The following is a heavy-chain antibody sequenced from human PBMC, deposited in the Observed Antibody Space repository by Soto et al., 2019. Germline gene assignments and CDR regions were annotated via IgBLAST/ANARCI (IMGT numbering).Heavy chain of an antibody. Sequence: SETLSLTCTVSGGSVSSGNHYWSWIRQPPGKGLEWIGYIHYSGSTIYDPSLNSRVTMSIDKSKNQFSLKLSSVTAADTAVYYCARVRVIRGVIPSHFGLWGQGTLVTVSS. V-gene: IGHV4-61*01. CDR1: GGSVSSGNHY. D-gene: IGHD3-10*01. CDR2: IHYSGST. J-gene: IGHJ4*02. CDR3: ARVRVIRGVIPSHFGL.